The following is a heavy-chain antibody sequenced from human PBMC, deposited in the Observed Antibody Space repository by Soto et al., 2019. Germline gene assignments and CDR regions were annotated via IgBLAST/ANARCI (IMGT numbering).Heavy chain of an antibody. CDR3: ARDYGDYLFYY. CDR1: GGSFSGYY. D-gene: IGHD4-17*01. J-gene: IGHJ4*01. V-gene: IGHV4-34*01. Sequence: SETLSLTCAVYGGSFSGYYWSWIRQPPGKGLEWIGEINHSGSTNYNPSLKSRVTISVDTSKNQFSLKLSSVTAADTAVYYCARDYGDYLFYYCGQRTPVTVSA. CDR2: INHSGST.